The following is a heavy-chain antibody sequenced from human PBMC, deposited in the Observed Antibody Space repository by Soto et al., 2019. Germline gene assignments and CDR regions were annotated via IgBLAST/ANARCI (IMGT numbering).Heavy chain of an antibody. CDR1: GGTFSSYA. CDR2: IITIFGTA. J-gene: IGHJ6*02. Sequence: QVQLVQSGAEVKKTGSSVKVSCKDSGGTFSSYAISWVRQAPGQGLEWMGGIITIFGTANYAQKFQGRVKITADESTSTAYMELSRLRSEDTAVYYCARYCSGGSCYVMGGMDVWGQGTTVTVSS. V-gene: IGHV1-69*01. D-gene: IGHD2-15*01. CDR3: ARYCSGGSCYVMGGMDV.